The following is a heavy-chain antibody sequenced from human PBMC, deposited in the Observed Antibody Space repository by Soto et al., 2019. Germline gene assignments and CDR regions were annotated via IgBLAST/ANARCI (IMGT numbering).Heavy chain of an antibody. D-gene: IGHD4-17*01. CDR3: AGLSLTNYGARWFDP. CDR2: IYYNGNT. V-gene: IGHV4-31*03. J-gene: IGHJ5*02. Sequence: QVQLQESGPGLVKPSQTLSLTCTVSGASISSGGYYWSWIRQHPGKGLEWIGYIYYNGNTYYNPSLKSRVTISLDTSDNQFSLRLSSVTAADTAVYFCAGLSLTNYGARWFDPWGQGTLFNVSS. CDR1: GASISSGGYY.